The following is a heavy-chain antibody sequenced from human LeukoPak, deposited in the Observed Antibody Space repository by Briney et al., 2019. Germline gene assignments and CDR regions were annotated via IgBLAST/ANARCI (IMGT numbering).Heavy chain of an antibody. Sequence: PGRSLRLSCAASGFTFDDYAMHWVRQAPGKGLEWVSGITWNSGTIAYADSVKGRFTISRDNAKNSLYLQMNSLRVEDTALYYCAKGSLRVGASLVGAFDIWGQGTMVTVSS. CDR1: GFTFDDYA. D-gene: IGHD1-26*01. CDR2: ITWNSGTI. V-gene: IGHV3-9*01. CDR3: AKGSLRVGASLVGAFDI. J-gene: IGHJ3*02.